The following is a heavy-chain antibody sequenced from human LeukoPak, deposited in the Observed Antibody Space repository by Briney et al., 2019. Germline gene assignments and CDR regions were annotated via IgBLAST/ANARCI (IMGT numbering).Heavy chain of an antibody. CDR3: ARDGVLRYLEWLPTTNYYYYYMDV. V-gene: IGHV1-46*01. J-gene: IGHJ6*03. CDR2: INPSGGST. CDR1: GYTFTSYY. D-gene: IGHD3-3*01. Sequence: ASVKVSCKASGYTFTSYYMHWVRQAPGQGLEWMGIINPSGGSTSYAQKFQGRVTMTRDMSTSTVYMELSSLRSEDTAVYYCARDGVLRYLEWLPTTNYYYYYMDVRGKGTTVTVSS.